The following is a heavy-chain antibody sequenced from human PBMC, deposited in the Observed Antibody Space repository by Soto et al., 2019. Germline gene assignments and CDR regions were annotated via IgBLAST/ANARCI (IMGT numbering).Heavy chain of an antibody. J-gene: IGHJ4*02. Sequence: QITLNESGPTVVRPTETLTLTCRFSGFSLTTSGVGVGWIRQSPGKAPEWLALIYWDDDKRYSASLKSMLTITKDTSKNPVVLTVSDLDPTETATYYCAHRVLRTVFGLVTTTAIYFDFWGQGTPVAVSS. CDR3: AHRVLRTVFGLVTTTAIYFDF. V-gene: IGHV2-5*02. CDR2: IYWDDDK. CDR1: GFSLTTSGVG. D-gene: IGHD3-3*01.